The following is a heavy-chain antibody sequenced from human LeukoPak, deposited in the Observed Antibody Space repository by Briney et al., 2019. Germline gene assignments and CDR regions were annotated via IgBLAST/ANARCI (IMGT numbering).Heavy chain of an antibody. CDR1: GFTFSSYS. CDR3: ARDPQEYYDILTGYSRGGDY. Sequence: GGSLRLSCAASGFTFSSYSMNWVRQAPGKGLEWVSSISSSSSYIYYADSVEGRFTISRGNAKNSLYLQMNSLRAEDTAVYYCARDPQEYYDILTGYSRGGDYWGQGTLVTVSS. V-gene: IGHV3-21*01. D-gene: IGHD3-9*01. CDR2: ISSSSSYI. J-gene: IGHJ4*02.